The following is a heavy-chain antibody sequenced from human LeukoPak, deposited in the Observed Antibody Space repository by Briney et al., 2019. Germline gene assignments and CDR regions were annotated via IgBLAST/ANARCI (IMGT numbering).Heavy chain of an antibody. CDR2: ITSKTDGGTT. D-gene: IGHD5-24*01. J-gene: IGHJ4*02. Sequence: GGSLRLSCAASGLTFSNACMSWVRQAPGKGLEWVGRITSKTDGGTTDYAAPAKGRFTISRDDSKNTLYLQMNSLKTEDKAVYYCTTEEMATMSFDYWGQGTLVTVSS. CDR1: GLTFSNAC. CDR3: TTEEMATMSFDY. V-gene: IGHV3-15*01.